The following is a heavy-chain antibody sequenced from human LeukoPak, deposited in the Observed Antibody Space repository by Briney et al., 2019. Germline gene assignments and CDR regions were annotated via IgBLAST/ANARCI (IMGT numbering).Heavy chain of an antibody. V-gene: IGHV3-7*01. CDR1: GVTFSSYW. J-gene: IGHJ4*02. CDR2: IKQDGSEK. CDR3: AREVLTPLNY. D-gene: IGHD3-9*01. Sequence: GGSLRLSCAASGVTFSSYWMSWVRQAPGKGLEWVANIKQDGSEKYYVDSVKGRFTISRDNAKNSLYLQMNSLRAEDTAVYYCAREVLTPLNYWGQGTLVTVSS.